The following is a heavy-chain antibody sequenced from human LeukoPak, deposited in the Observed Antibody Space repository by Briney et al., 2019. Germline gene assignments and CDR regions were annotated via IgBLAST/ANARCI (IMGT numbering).Heavy chain of an antibody. CDR1: GYTFTGYY. J-gene: IGHJ6*02. D-gene: IGHD2-15*01. Sequence: ASVKVSCKASGYTFTGYYMHWLRQAPGQGLEWMGIINPSGGSTSYAQKFQGRVTMTRDTSTSTVYMELSSLRSEDTAVYYCARDRRSGGSYYGMDVWGQGTTVTVSS. CDR3: ARDRRSGGSYYGMDV. V-gene: IGHV1-46*01. CDR2: INPSGGST.